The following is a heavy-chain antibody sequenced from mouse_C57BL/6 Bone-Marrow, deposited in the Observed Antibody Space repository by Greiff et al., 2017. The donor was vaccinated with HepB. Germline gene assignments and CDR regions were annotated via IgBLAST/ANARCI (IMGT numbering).Heavy chain of an antibody. CDR1: GYTFTSYW. Sequence: QVQLQQSGAELVKPGASVKVSCKASGYTFTSYWMHWVKQRPGQGLEWTGRIHPSDSDTNYNQKFKGKATLTVDKSSSTAYMQLSSLTSEDSAVYYCAIPRRWFAYWGQGTLVTVSA. CDR2: IHPSDSDT. V-gene: IGHV1-74*01. J-gene: IGHJ3*01. CDR3: AIPRRWFAY.